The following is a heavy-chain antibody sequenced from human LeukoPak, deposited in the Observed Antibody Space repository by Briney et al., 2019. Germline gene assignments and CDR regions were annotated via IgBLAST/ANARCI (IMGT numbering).Heavy chain of an antibody. CDR1: GGSISSYY. V-gene: IGHV4-4*07. CDR2: IYTSGST. CDR3: ARGHYDFWSGYPNGPMDV. Sequence: MASETLSLTCTVSGGSISSYYWSWIRQPAGKGLEWIGRIYTSGSTNYNPSLKSRVTMSVDTSKNQFTLKLSSVTAADTAVYYCARGHYDFWSGYPNGPMDVWGKGTTVTVSS. J-gene: IGHJ6*03. D-gene: IGHD3-3*01.